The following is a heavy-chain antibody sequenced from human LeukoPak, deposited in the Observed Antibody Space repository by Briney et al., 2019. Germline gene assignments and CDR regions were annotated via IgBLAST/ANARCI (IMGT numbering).Heavy chain of an antibody. V-gene: IGHV4-59*11. J-gene: IGHJ4*02. CDR2: MHYGGST. CDR1: GGSISGHY. D-gene: IGHD6-19*01. Sequence: PSETLSLTCSVSGGSISGHYCNWIRQPPGKELEWIGHMHYGGSTNYNPSLKGRVSISIDTSESQLSLKLNSVTAADTAVYYCATGGGWLTDSWGQGTLVTVSS. CDR3: ATGGGWLTDS.